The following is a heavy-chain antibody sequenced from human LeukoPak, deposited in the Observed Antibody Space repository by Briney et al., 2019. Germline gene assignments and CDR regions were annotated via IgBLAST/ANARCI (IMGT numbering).Heavy chain of an antibody. CDR3: ARASTIGAAGLFDF. CDR1: GFTVSSIY. CDR2: IYSGGTT. J-gene: IGHJ4*02. D-gene: IGHD6-13*01. Sequence: GGSLRLSCAASGFTVSSIYMNWVRQAPGKGLEWVSVIYSGGTTYYADSVKGRFTISRDNSKNTLYLQMNRLRVEHTAVYFCARASTIGAAGLFDFWGQGTLVTVSS. V-gene: IGHV3-53*01.